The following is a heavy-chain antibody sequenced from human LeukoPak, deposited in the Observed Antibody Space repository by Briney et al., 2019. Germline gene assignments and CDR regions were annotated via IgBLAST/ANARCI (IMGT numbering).Heavy chain of an antibody. D-gene: IGHD5-18*01. V-gene: IGHV3-9*01. CDR3: AKSNGAMVKRSLDY. Sequence: PGGSLRLSCAASGFTFSNYAMHWVRQAPGKGLEWVSGISWNSGSIGYADSVKGRFTISRDNAKNSLYLQMNSLRAEDTALYYCAKSNGAMVKRSLDYWGQGTLVTVSS. J-gene: IGHJ4*02. CDR2: ISWNSGSI. CDR1: GFTFSNYA.